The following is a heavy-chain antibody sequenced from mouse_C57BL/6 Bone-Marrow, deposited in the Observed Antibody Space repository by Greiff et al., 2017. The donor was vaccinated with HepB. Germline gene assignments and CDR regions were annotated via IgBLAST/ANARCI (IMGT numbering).Heavy chain of an antibody. J-gene: IGHJ4*01. Sequence: DVMLVESGGGLVKPGGSLKLSCAASGFTFSSYAMSWVRQTPEKRLEWVATISDGGSYTYYPDNVKGRFTISRDNAKNNLYLQMSHLKSEDTAMYYCARKGLTLGAMDYWGQGTSVTVSS. V-gene: IGHV5-4*03. CDR3: ARKGLTLGAMDY. CDR1: GFTFSSYA. D-gene: IGHD4-1*01. CDR2: ISDGGSYT.